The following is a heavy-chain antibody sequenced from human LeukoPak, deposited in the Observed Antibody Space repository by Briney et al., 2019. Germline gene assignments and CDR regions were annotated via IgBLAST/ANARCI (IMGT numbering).Heavy chain of an antibody. J-gene: IGHJ4*02. CDR3: AKDHKLEGCRYFDY. CDR1: RFSFSSYG. Sequence: AGGSLRLSCAASRFSFSSYGIHWVRQAPGKGLEWVAFIAYDGSKIYYAESVKGRFTISRDNSRNTLYLQMNSLRAEDTAVYYCAKDHKLEGCRYFDYWGQGTLVTVSS. V-gene: IGHV3-30*02. CDR2: IAYDGSKI.